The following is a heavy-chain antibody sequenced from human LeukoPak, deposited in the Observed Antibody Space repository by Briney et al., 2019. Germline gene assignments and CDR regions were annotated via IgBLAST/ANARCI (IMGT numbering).Heavy chain of an antibody. CDR3: ASAYCSSTSCYSPDAFDI. CDR1: GGSISGYY. CDR2: IYISGST. D-gene: IGHD2-2*01. V-gene: IGHV4-4*07. J-gene: IGHJ3*02. Sequence: SETLSLTCTVSGGSISGYYWSWIRQPAGKGLEWIGHIYISGSTNYNPSLKSRVTMSVDTSKKQISLKLSSVTAADTAVYYCASAYCSSTSCYSPDAFDIWGQGTMVTVSS.